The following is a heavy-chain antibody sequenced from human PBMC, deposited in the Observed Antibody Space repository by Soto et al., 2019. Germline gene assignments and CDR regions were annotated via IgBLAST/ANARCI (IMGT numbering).Heavy chain of an antibody. V-gene: IGHV4-34*02. Sequence: QVQLQQWGAGLLKPSETLSLTCAVDSGSFSSYYCSWTRQPPGKGLEWIGEIHPSGDTDYNPSLSNRVTISLDTSKNQFSLKLTSVTAADTAVYFCSRGRDPHNGGRTWVQGTLVTVSS. CDR3: SRGRDPHNGGRT. D-gene: IGHD1-1*01. CDR2: IHPSGDT. CDR1: SGSFSSYY. J-gene: IGHJ5*02.